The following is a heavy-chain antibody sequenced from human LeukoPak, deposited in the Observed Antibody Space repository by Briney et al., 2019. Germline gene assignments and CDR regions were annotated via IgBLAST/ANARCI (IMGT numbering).Heavy chain of an antibody. CDR3: ARRGNYYDSSCYYRHWYFTR. CDR2: ISYSGST. CDR1: GGTISNYY. J-gene: IGHJ2*01. Sequence: SETLSFTCSVSGGTISNYYWSWVRQPPGKGLEWIGYISYSGSTNYNPSLKSRVTISVDTSKNQFSLKLSSVTAADTAVYYCARRGNYYDSSCYYRHWYFTRW. D-gene: IGHD3-22*01. V-gene: IGHV4-59*08.